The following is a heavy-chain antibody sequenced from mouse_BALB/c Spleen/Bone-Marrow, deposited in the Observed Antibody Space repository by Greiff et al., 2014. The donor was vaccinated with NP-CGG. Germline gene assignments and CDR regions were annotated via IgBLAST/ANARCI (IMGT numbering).Heavy chain of an antibody. CDR3: ARNWDWVFAY. V-gene: IGHV1-5*01. Sequence: EVKLVESGTVLARPGASLRMSCKASGYTFTNYWINWIKQRPGQGLEWIGAIYPGNNDAKYTQKFKAKAKLTAGTSTSTADMELSSLTNEDSAVYYCARNWDWVFAYWGQGTLVTVSA. J-gene: IGHJ3*01. CDR2: IYPGNNDA. D-gene: IGHD4-1*01. CDR1: GYTFTNYW.